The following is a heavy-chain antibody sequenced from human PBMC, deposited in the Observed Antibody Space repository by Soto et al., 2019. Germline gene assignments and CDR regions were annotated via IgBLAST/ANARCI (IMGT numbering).Heavy chain of an antibody. Sequence: QVQLVQSGAEVKKPGASVKVSCKASGYTFPSYGISWVLQAPRHGLEGMGWISAYNGNTNYAQKLQGRVTMTTDTSTSTAYMEVRSLRSDETAVYYCARDYCISTSSYVSYWGQGTLVTVSS. D-gene: IGHD2-2*01. V-gene: IGHV1-18*01. CDR1: GYTFPSYG. CDR2: ISAYNGNT. CDR3: ARDYCISTSSYVSY. J-gene: IGHJ4*02.